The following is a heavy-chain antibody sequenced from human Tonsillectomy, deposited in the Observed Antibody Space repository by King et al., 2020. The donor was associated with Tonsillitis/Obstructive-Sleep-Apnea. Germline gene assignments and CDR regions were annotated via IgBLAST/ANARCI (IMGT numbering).Heavy chain of an antibody. D-gene: IGHD2-8*02. V-gene: IGHV3-23*04. CDR1: AFIFNNYA. CDR2: ISDSGDYT. CDR3: ARVVYETNSHKLDY. J-gene: IGHJ4*02. Sequence: VQLVESGGGLVQPGGSLRLSCAASAFIFNNYAMTWVRQAPGKGLEWVSCISDSGDYTCNADSVKGRFPISRKNDKNTLSLQMNSLRAEDTAVYYCARVVYETNSHKLDYWCQGTLVTVSS.